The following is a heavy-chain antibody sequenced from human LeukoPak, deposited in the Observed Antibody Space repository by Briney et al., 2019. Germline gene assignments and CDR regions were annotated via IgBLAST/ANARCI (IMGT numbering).Heavy chain of an antibody. Sequence: PGGSLRLYCTASGFSFRHYWRDWVRQARGKGLEWVANINQDGSVKYYVDSVKGRFTISRDNTKNSLSLRMDSLRDDDTAVYYCSRSLEYSGQGTLVTVSS. V-gene: IGHV3-7*01. CDR1: GFSFRHYW. J-gene: IGHJ4*02. CDR2: INQDGSVK. CDR3: SRSLEY.